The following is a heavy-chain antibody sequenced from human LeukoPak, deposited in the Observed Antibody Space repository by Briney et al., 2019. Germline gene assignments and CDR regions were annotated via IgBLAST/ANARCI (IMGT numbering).Heavy chain of an antibody. CDR2: IKQDGGER. V-gene: IGHV3-7*01. J-gene: IGHJ4*02. D-gene: IGHD3-10*01. Sequence: GGSLRLSCVASGFTFRDYWMTWVRQAPGKGLEWVANIKQDGGERYYVESVKGRFTISRDNAENSVYLQMNNLRAEDTAVYYCARDEFATSWFLDYWSQGTLVTVSS. CDR1: GFTFRDYW. CDR3: ARDEFATSWFLDY.